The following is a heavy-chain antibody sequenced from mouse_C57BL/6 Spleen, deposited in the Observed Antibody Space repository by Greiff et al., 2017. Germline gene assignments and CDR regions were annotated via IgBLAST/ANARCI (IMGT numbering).Heavy chain of an antibody. J-gene: IGHJ4*01. CDR3: TRELFATVVAGNAMDY. CDR2: IYPRDGST. Sequence: VQLMESDAELVKPGASVKISCKVSGYTFTDHTIHWMKQRPEQGLEWIGYIYPRDGSTKYNEKFKGKATLTADKSSSTAYMQLNSLSSEDSAVXVYTRELFATVVAGNAMDYWGQGTSVTVSS. D-gene: IGHD1-1*01. CDR1: GYTFTDHT. V-gene: IGHV1-78*01.